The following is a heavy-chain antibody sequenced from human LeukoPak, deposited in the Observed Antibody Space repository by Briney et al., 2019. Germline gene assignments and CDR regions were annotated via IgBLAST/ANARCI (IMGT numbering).Heavy chain of an antibody. J-gene: IGHJ3*02. CDR1: GGSISSGSYY. CDR2: IYTSGST. V-gene: IGHV4-61*02. Sequence: SETLSLTCTVSGGSISSGSYYWSWIRQPAGKGLEWIGRIYTSGSTNYNPSLKSRVTISVDTSKNQFSLKLSSVTAADTAVYYCARDLSVTRSPSITIFGVVIGHAFDIWGQGTMVTVSS. D-gene: IGHD3-3*01. CDR3: ARDLSVTRSPSITIFGVVIGHAFDI.